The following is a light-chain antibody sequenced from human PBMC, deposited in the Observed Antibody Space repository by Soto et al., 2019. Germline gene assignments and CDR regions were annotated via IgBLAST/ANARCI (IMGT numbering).Light chain of an antibody. Sequence: QSARTQPASVSGSPGQSITISCTGTSSDVGGYNYVSWYQQHPGKAPKLMIYDVSNRPSGVSNRFSGSKSGNTASLTISGLQAEDEADYYCSSYTSSSDYVFGTGTKLTVL. V-gene: IGLV2-14*01. CDR1: SSDVGGYNY. CDR3: SSYTSSSDYV. J-gene: IGLJ1*01. CDR2: DVS.